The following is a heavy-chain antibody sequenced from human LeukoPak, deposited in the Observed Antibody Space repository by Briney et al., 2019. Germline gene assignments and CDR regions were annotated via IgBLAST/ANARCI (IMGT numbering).Heavy chain of an antibody. J-gene: IGHJ6*02. Sequence: PGGSLRLSCAASGFTFSSYSMNWVRQAPGKGLEWVSSISSSSSYIYYADSVKGRFTISRDNAKNSLYLHMNSLRAEDTAVYYCARDTPENNYDYGSDYYYYGMDVWGQGTTVTVSS. D-gene: IGHD5-12*01. V-gene: IGHV3-21*01. CDR2: ISSSSSYI. CDR3: ARDTPENNYDYGSDYYYYGMDV. CDR1: GFTFSSYS.